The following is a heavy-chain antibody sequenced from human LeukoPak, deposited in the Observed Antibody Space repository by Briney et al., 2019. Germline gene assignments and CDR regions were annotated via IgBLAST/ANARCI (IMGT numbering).Heavy chain of an antibody. CDR2: IYYSGDT. CDR1: DGSISGYS. Sequence: PSETLSLTCTVSDGSISGYSWSWIRQPPGKGLEWIGYIYYSGDTNYNPSLKNRVTLSVDTSRNQLSLQLSSVTTADTAVYYCVRGPYGASISKWFGPWGQGTLVIVSS. V-gene: IGHV4-59*01. D-gene: IGHD4/OR15-4a*01. CDR3: VRGPYGASISKWFGP. J-gene: IGHJ5*02.